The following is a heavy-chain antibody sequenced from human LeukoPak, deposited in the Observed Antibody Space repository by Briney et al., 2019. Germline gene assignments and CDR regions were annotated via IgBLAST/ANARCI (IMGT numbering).Heavy chain of an antibody. J-gene: IGHJ2*01. D-gene: IGHD5-24*01. CDR1: GSSISSYY. V-gene: IGHV4-59*01. CDR2: IYYSGST. CDR3: ASVRREVEMATMHWYFDL. Sequence: SETLSLTCTVSGSSISSYYWSWIRQPPGKGLEWIGYIYYSGSTNYNPSLKSRVTISVDTSKNQFSLKLSSVTAADTAVYYCASVRREVEMATMHWYFDLWGRGTLVTVSS.